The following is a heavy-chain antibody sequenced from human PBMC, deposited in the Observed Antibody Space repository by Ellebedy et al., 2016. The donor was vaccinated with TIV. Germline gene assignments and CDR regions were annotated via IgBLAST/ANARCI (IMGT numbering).Heavy chain of an antibody. CDR2: IYSGGST. CDR1: GFTVSSNY. D-gene: IGHD4-11*01. CDR3: ARGSSSDYSNYEFPY. J-gene: IGHJ4*02. V-gene: IGHV3-53*01. Sequence: GGSLRLSCAASGFTVSSNYMSWVRQAPGKGLEWVSVIYSGGSTYYADSVKGRFTISRDNSKNTLYLQMNSLRAEDTAVYYCARGSSSDYSNYEFPYWGQGTLVTVSS.